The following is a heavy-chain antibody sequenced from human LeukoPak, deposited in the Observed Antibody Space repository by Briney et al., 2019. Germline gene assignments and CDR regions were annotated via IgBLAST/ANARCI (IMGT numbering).Heavy chain of an antibody. CDR3: AKDRRGYSSSWYKGYYFDY. CDR2: ISGSGGST. CDR1: GLTFSSYA. J-gene: IGHJ4*02. D-gene: IGHD6-13*01. V-gene: IGHV3-23*01. Sequence: GGSLRLSCAASGLTFSSYAMSWVRQAPGKGLEWVSAISGSGGSTYYADSVKGRFTISRDNSKNTLYLQMNSLRAEDTAVYYCAKDRRGYSSSWYKGYYFDYWGQGTLVTVSS.